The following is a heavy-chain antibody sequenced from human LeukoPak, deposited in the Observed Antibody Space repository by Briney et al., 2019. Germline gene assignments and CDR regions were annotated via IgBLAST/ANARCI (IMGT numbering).Heavy chain of an antibody. CDR2: INPNNGGT. Sequence: ASIKVSCKASGYTFTDYYIHWVRQAPGQGLEWMGWINPNNGGTNYAQKFQGRVTMTRDTSISTAYMGLSRLRSDDTAVYYCAREVDYYDTSDYFPLGYWGQGTLVTVSS. V-gene: IGHV1-2*02. CDR3: AREVDYYDTSDYFPLGY. J-gene: IGHJ4*02. CDR1: GYTFTDYY. D-gene: IGHD3-22*01.